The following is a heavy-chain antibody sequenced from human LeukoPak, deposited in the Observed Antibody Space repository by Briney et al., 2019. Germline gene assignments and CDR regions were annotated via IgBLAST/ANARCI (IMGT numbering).Heavy chain of an antibody. Sequence: GASVKVSCKASGGTFSSYAISWVRQAPGQGLEWMGRIIPILGIANYAQKFQGRVTITADKSTSTAYMELSSLRFEDTAVYYCAREGGWFDHWGQGTLVTVCS. CDR2: IIPILGIA. V-gene: IGHV1-69*04. J-gene: IGHJ5*02. CDR1: GGTFSSYA. CDR3: AREGGWFDH. D-gene: IGHD3-16*01.